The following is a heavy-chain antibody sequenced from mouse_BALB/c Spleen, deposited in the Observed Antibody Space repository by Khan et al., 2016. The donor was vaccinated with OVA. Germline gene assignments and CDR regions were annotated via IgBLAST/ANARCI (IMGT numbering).Heavy chain of an antibody. CDR2: ISSSGVT. Sequence: EVQLVESGPGLVKPSQSLSLTCTVTGYSITSGYAWNWIRQFPGNKLEWMGYISSSGVTSYTPPFKSRTPITLDTSKNQFFLHFNSVTTEDTATYYCARGNYYGYYFDYWGQGTTLTVSS. CDR1: GYSITSGYA. J-gene: IGHJ2*01. D-gene: IGHD1-1*01. V-gene: IGHV3-2*02. CDR3: ARGNYYGYYFDY.